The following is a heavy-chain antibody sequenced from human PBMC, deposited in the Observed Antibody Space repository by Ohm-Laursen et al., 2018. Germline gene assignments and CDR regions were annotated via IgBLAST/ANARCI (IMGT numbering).Heavy chain of an antibody. Sequence: ASVKVSCKASGYTFTGYYMHWVRQAPGQGLECMGWINPSSGGTNYAQKFQGRVTMTRDTSITTAYMELSSLRSDDTAVYYCARDVIGLVVITHSPLDYWGQGTLVTVSS. CDR1: GYTFTGYY. CDR2: INPSSGGT. D-gene: IGHD3-22*01. V-gene: IGHV1-2*02. J-gene: IGHJ4*02. CDR3: ARDVIGLVVITHSPLDY.